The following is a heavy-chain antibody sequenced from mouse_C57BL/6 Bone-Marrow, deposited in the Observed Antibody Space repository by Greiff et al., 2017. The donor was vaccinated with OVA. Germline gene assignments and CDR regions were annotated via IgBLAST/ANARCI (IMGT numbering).Heavy chain of an antibody. V-gene: IGHV5-2*01. D-gene: IGHD2-5*01. Sequence: EVKLVESGGGLVQPGESLKLSCESNEYEFPSHDMSWVRQTPEKRLELVAAINSDGGSTYYPDTMERRFIISRDKTKKTLYLQMSSLRSEDTALYYCARGSYYSNYVAYWGQGTLVTVSA. J-gene: IGHJ3*01. CDR2: INSDGGST. CDR3: ARGSYYSNYVAY. CDR1: EYEFPSHD.